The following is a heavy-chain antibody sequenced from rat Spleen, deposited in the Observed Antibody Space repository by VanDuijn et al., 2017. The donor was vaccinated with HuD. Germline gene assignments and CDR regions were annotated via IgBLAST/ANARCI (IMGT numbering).Heavy chain of an antibody. V-gene: IGHV5-31*01. Sequence: EVQLVETGGGLVQPGRSLKLSCVASGFTFNRYWMYWVRQAPGKGLEWVSSITNTGGSTYYPDSVKGRFTISRDNAKSTLYLQMNRLRAEDTATYYCTRVPYYSSYVMDAWGQGASVTVSS. D-gene: IGHD1-2*01. CDR2: ITNTGGST. CDR1: GFTFNRYW. CDR3: TRVPYYSSYVMDA. J-gene: IGHJ4*01.